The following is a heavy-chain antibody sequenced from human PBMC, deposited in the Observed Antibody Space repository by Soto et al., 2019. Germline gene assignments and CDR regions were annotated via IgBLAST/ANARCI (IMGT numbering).Heavy chain of an antibody. Sequence: QVQLVQSGAEVKKPGASVKVSCKASGYTFTTYGIHWVRQAPGQGLEWMGWINAGNGDTNYSQKFQGRVTITRDKSASTAYMELSSLRSEDTAVYYCARDLGVVVIDYWGQGALVTVSS. CDR1: GYTFTTYG. J-gene: IGHJ4*02. CDR3: ARDLGVVVIDY. D-gene: IGHD3-22*01. V-gene: IGHV1-3*01. CDR2: INAGNGDT.